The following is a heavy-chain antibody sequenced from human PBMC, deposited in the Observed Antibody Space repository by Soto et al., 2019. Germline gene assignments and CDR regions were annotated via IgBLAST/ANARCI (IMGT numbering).Heavy chain of an antibody. Sequence: ETLSLSCPVSGGSISSYYWSWIRQPPGKGLEWIGYIYYSGSTNYNPSLKSRVTISVDTSKNQFSLKLSSVTAADTAVYYCARYGGREEYYFDYWGQGTLVTVSS. D-gene: IGHD3-16*01. J-gene: IGHJ4*02. CDR2: IYYSGST. CDR1: GGSISSYY. V-gene: IGHV4-59*01. CDR3: ARYGGREEYYFDY.